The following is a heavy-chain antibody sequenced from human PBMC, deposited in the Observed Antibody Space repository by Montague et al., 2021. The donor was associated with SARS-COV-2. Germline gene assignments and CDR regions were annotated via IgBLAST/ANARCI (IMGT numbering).Heavy chain of an antibody. CDR3: AGSGVCIFDFSSFDS. CDR2: WYKNGAT. Sequence: ETLSLTCSVSGFSISSGYYCGWIRQPPGKRLEWRGSWYKNGATYCSPSLKRPVTILLDTSKNQFSLSLTSVTAADTAVYFCAGSGVCIFDFSSFDSWGQGSLVIVSS. J-gene: IGHJ4*02. D-gene: IGHD2-8*01. CDR1: GFSISSGYY. V-gene: IGHV4-38-2*02.